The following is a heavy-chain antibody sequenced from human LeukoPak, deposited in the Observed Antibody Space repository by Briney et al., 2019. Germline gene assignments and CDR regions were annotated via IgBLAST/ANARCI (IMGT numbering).Heavy chain of an antibody. CDR2: IIPIFGTA. CDR1: GGTFSSYA. Sequence: SVKVSCKASGGTFSSYAISWVRQAPGQGLEWMGRIIPIFGTANYAQKFQGRVTITTDESTSTAYMGLSSLRSEDTAVYYCARDSGWYDYYYYMDVWGKGTTVTVSS. V-gene: IGHV1-69*05. CDR3: ARDSGWYDYYYYMDV. D-gene: IGHD6-19*01. J-gene: IGHJ6*03.